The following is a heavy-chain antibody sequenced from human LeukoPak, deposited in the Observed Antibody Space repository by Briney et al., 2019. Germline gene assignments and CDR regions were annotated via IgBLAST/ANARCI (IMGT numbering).Heavy chain of an antibody. CDR2: INSDGRST. V-gene: IGHV3-74*03. J-gene: IGHJ4*02. CDR1: GFTLSSHW. D-gene: IGHD2-15*01. CDR3: ARVVDWCSCGSCYFEY. Sequence: GGSLRLSCAASGFTLSSHWMHWVRQAPGKRLVWVSQINSDGRSTTYADSVKGRFTISRDNAKNTLYLQMNSLRAEYTAVYYCARVVDWCSCGSCYFEYWGQGTLVTVSS.